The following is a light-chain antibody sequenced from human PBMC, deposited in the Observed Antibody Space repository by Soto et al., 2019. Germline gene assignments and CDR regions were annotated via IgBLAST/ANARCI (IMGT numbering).Light chain of an antibody. V-gene: IGLV2-14*01. CDR2: EVS. CDR1: SSDVGGYNY. Sequence: QPASVSGSPGQSITISCTGTSSDVGGYNYVSWYQQHPGKAPKLMIYEVSTRPSGVSNRFSGSKSGNTASLTISGLQAEDEADYYCSSYTSSSIDYVFGTGTKVTVL. J-gene: IGLJ1*01. CDR3: SSYTSSSIDYV.